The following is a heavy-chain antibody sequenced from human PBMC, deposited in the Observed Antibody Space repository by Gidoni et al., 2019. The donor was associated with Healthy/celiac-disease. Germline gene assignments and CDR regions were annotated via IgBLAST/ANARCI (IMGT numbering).Heavy chain of an antibody. D-gene: IGHD2-21*02. CDR2: INHSGST. J-gene: IGHJ6*02. V-gene: IGHV4-34*01. CDR1: GGSFSGYY. CDR3: ARIGVGDWDV. Sequence: QVQLQQWGAGLLKPSETLSLTCAVYGGSFSGYYWSWIRQPPGKGLEWIGEINHSGSTNYNPSLKSRVTISVDTSKNQFSLKLSSVTAADTAVYYCARIGVGDWDVWGQGTTVTVSS.